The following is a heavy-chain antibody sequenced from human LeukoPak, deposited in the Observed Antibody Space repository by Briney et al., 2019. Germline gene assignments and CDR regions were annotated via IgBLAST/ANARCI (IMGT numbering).Heavy chain of an antibody. CDR2: ISYIGST. V-gene: IGHV4-59*11. Sequence: SETLSLTCAVSTDSLSSHYWTWIRQPPGKGLEWIGYISYIGSTNYNPSLKSRVTISIDTSKNQFSLKLSSVTAADPAVYYCARDLVTVTKGFDIWGQGTMVSVSS. CDR1: TDSLSSHY. CDR3: ARDLVTVTKGFDI. J-gene: IGHJ3*02. D-gene: IGHD4-17*01.